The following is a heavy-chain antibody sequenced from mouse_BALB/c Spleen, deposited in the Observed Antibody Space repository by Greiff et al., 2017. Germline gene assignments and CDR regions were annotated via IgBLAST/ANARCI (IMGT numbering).Heavy chain of an antibody. V-gene: IGHV5-17*02. J-gene: IGHJ3*01. D-gene: IGHD3-1*01. CDR2: ISSGSSTI. Sequence: EVKLVESGGGLVQPGGSRKLSCAASGFTFSSFGMHWVRQAPEKGLEWVAYISSGSSTIYYADTVKGRFTISRDNPKNTLFLQMTSLRSEDTAMYYCARSGTRGAGFAYWGQGTLVTVSA. CDR1: GFTFSSFG. CDR3: ARSGTRGAGFAY.